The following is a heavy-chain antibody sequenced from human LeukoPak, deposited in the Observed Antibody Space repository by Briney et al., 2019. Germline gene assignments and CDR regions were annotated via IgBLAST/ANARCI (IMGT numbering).Heavy chain of an antibody. CDR3: ARDPIAVAGTGDFDY. Sequence: SETLSLTCTVSGGSISSSSYYWGWIRQPPGKGLEWIGSIYYSGSTYYNPSLKSRATISVDTSKNQFSLKLSSVTAADTGVYYCARDPIAVAGTGDFDYWGQGTLVTVSS. D-gene: IGHD6-19*01. CDR1: GGSISSSSYY. V-gene: IGHV4-39*07. J-gene: IGHJ4*02. CDR2: IYYSGST.